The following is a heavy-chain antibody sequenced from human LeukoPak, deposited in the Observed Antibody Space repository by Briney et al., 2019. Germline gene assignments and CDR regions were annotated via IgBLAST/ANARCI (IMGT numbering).Heavy chain of an antibody. J-gene: IGHJ4*02. CDR2: INPDSGGT. V-gene: IGHV1-2*02. Sequence: ASVKVSCKASGYTFTDYYMHWVRQAPGQGLEWMGWINPDSGGTNYAQKFQGRVTMTRNTSISTAWMELSRLRSDDTAVCYCARGDYYDSRGFRWWGQGTLVTVSS. CDR1: GYTFTDYY. D-gene: IGHD3-22*01. CDR3: ARGDYYDSRGFRW.